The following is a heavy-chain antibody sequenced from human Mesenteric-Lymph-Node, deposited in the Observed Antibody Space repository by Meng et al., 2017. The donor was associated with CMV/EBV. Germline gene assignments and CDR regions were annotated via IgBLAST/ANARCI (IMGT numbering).Heavy chain of an antibody. V-gene: IGHV3-7*01. CDR2: IKQDGSEK. CDR1: GFTFSSYW. CDR3: ARSGYYGMDV. J-gene: IGHJ6*02. Sequence: GESLKISCAASGFTFSSYWMSWVRQAPGKGLEWVANIKQDGSEKYYVDSVKGRFTISRDNAKNSLYLQMNSLRAEDTAVYYCARSGYYGMDVWGQGTTVTVFS.